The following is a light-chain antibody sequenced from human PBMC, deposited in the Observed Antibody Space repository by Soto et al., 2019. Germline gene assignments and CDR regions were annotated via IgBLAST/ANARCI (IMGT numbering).Light chain of an antibody. J-gene: IGKJ1*01. CDR3: HQYNSGPPDRT. V-gene: IGKV3-15*01. CDR2: GAS. Sequence: EIVMTQSPDTLSVSPGGRDTLSCRARKSVGSNLAWYQQKPGQAPRLLIYGASTRATGIPARFSGSGSGTEFTLTISSLQSEDFAIYFCHQYNSGPPDRTFGQGTKVEIK. CDR1: KSVGSN.